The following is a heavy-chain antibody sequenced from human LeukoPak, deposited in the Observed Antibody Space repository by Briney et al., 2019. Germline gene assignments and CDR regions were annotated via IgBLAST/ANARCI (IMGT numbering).Heavy chain of an antibody. CDR1: GGTFSSYA. CDR3: ASGIVGATTADEIDY. CDR2: IIPILGIA. J-gene: IGHJ4*02. V-gene: IGHV1-69*04. D-gene: IGHD1-26*01. Sequence: ASVKVSCKASGGTFSSYAISWVRQAPGQGLEWMGRIIPILGIANYAQKFQGRVTITAEKSTSTAYMELSSLRSEDTAVYYCASGIVGATTADEIDYWGQGTLVTVSS.